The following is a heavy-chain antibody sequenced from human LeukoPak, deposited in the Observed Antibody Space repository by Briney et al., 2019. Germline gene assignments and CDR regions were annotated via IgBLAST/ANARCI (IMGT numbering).Heavy chain of an antibody. CDR2: IYYSGST. CDR3: ARVRRYCTNGVCPTGFDP. CDR1: GGSISSYY. J-gene: IGHJ5*02. V-gene: IGHV4-59*01. Sequence: PSETLSLTCTVSGGSISSYYWSWIRQPPGKGLVWIVYIYYSGSTNYNPSLKSRVTISVDTSKNQFSLKLSSVTAADTAVYYCARVRRYCTNGVCPTGFDPWGQGTLVTVSS. D-gene: IGHD2-8*01.